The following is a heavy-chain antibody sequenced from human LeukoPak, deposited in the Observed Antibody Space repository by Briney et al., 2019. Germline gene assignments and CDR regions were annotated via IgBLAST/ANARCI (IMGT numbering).Heavy chain of an antibody. CDR2: IWYDGNNK. Sequence: GGSLRESRAASGFTFSSYGMHWVRQAPGKGLEWVAVIWYDGNNKYYADSVKGRFTISRDNSQNTLYLQMNSLRVEDTAVYYCAKDTGLVGATRYYFAYWGQTSPVTVSS. CDR1: GFTFSSYG. V-gene: IGHV3-33*06. J-gene: IGHJ4*01. CDR3: AKDTGLVGATRYYFAY. D-gene: IGHD1-26*01.